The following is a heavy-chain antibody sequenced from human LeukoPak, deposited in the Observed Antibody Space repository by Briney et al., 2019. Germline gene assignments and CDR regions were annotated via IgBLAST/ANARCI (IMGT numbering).Heavy chain of an antibody. J-gene: IGHJ4*02. Sequence: GGSLRLSCAASGFTFSSYGMHWVRQAPGKGLEWVSCISSSSSYIYYADSVKGRFTISRDNARNSLYLQMNSLRAEDTAVYYCARGAYCSSTSCYTPWYFDYWGQGTLVTVSS. CDR3: ARGAYCSSTSCYTPWYFDY. CDR1: GFTFSSYG. CDR2: ISSSSSYI. D-gene: IGHD2-2*02. V-gene: IGHV3-21*01.